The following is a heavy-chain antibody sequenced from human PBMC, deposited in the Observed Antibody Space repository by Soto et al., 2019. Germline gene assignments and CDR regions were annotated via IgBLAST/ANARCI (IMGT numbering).Heavy chain of an antibody. V-gene: IGHV4-59*01. CDR1: GGSISSYY. D-gene: IGHD5-18*01. CDR3: ARVARDTAMVPTRYYYYYMDV. J-gene: IGHJ6*03. Sequence: SETLSLTCTVSGGSISSYYWSWIRQPPGKGLEWIGYIYYSGSTNYNPSLKSRVTISVDTSKNQFSLKLSSVNAADTAVYYCARVARDTAMVPTRYYYYYMDVWGKGTTVTVSS. CDR2: IYYSGST.